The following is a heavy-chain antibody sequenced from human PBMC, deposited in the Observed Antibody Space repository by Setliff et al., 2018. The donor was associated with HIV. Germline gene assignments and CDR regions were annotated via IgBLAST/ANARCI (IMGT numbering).Heavy chain of an antibody. J-gene: IGHJ5*02. V-gene: IGHV4-39*01. CDR1: GGSISSGGHY. CDR2: IYYSGST. D-gene: IGHD6-19*01. Sequence: SETLSLTCTVSGGSISSGGHYWTWIRQPPGKGLEWIGTIYYSGSTYYNPSLKSRVTISFDTSKNQFPLEVTSVTAADTAIYYCARHRFGSGWYGFVSGIDPWGQGTLVTVSS. CDR3: ARHRFGSGWYGFVSGIDP.